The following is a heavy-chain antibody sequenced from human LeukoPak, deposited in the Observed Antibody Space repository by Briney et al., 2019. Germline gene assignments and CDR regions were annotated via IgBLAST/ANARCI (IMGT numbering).Heavy chain of an antibody. CDR3: AREGGPYRPLDY. CDR2: IHHSGNT. J-gene: IGHJ4*02. Sequence: NPSETLSLTCSVSGGSINSYYWSWIRQPPGKGLEWIGNIHHSGNTNYNPSRKSRVTMSLDTSKNQFSLKLTSVTAADTAVYYCAREGGPYRPLDYSGQGTLVTVAS. V-gene: IGHV4-59*01. CDR1: GGSINSYY.